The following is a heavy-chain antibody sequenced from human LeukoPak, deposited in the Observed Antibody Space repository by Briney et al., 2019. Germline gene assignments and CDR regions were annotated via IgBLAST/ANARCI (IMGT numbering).Heavy chain of an antibody. V-gene: IGHV3-23*01. CDR3: AKDYYDSSGYYFGDY. CDR1: GFTFSSYA. Sequence: PGGSLRLSCAASGFTFSSYAMSWVRQAPGKGLEWVSAISGSGGSTYYADSVKGRFTVSGDNSKNTLYLQMNSLRAEDTAVYYCAKDYYDSSGYYFGDYWGQGTLVTVSS. D-gene: IGHD3-22*01. CDR2: ISGSGGST. J-gene: IGHJ4*02.